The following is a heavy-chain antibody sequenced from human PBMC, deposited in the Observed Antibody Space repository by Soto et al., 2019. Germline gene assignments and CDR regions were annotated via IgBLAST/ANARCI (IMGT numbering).Heavy chain of an antibody. J-gene: IGHJ4*02. CDR1: GFTFSSYG. Sequence: QVQLVESGGGVVQPGRSLRLSCAASGFTFSSYGMHWVRQAPGKGLEWVAVISYDGSNNYYADSVKGRFTISRDHSKNTLYLQMHSLRAEDTAVYYCAKDTLRQTVTTLDYWGQGTLVTVSS. V-gene: IGHV3-30*18. CDR2: ISYDGSNN. D-gene: IGHD4-17*01. CDR3: AKDTLRQTVTTLDY.